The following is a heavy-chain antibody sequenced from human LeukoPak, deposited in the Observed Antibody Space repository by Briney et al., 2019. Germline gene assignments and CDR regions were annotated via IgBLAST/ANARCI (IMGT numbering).Heavy chain of an antibody. J-gene: IGHJ4*02. Sequence: PSETLSLTCTVSGDSISSGDYYWSWIRQPAGKGLEWIGRISSSGSTYYKPSLKSRVTISLDTSKNQFSLKLSSVTAADTAVYYCARAYSPPQWSPFDYWGQGTLVTVSS. D-gene: IGHD6-13*01. CDR2: ISSSGST. V-gene: IGHV4-61*02. CDR3: ARAYSPPQWSPFDY. CDR1: GDSISSGDYY.